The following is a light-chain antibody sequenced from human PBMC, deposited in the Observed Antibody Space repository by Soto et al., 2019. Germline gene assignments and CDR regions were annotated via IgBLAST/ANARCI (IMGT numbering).Light chain of an antibody. V-gene: IGLV3-25*03. Sequence: SYELTQPPSVSVSPGQTARITCSGDALPKQYAYWYQQKPGQAPVVLIYKDTERSSGIPERFSGSSSGTTVTLTITGVEAEDEADYYCQSADTSGTYVFGSGTKVTVL. J-gene: IGLJ1*01. CDR2: KDT. CDR3: QSADTSGTYV. CDR1: ALPKQY.